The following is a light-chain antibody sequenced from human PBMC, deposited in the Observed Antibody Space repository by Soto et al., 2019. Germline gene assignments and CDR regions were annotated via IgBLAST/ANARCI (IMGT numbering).Light chain of an antibody. CDR3: CSYAGGYTYL. V-gene: IGLV2-11*01. CDR2: GVV. CDR1: GNDVGAYNY. J-gene: IGLJ1*01. Sequence: QSVLTQPRSVSGSPGQSVTISCTGTGNDVGAYNYVSWYQQHPGRPPKLLIYGVVRWPSGVPDRFSGSKSGNTASLTISGLQAEDEADYFCCSYAGGYTYLLGTGTKVPS.